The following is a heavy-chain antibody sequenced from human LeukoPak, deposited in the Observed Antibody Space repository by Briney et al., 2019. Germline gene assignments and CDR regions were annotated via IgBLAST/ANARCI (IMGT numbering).Heavy chain of an antibody. D-gene: IGHD3-22*01. Sequence: PGRSLRLSCATSGFTFSTYAMHWVRRAPGKGLEWVAVISFDGTDKYYADSVKGRFTISRDSSKNTLYLQMNSLRAEDSAVYYCARQDDKYGGDYWGQGTLVTVSS. CDR3: ARQDDKYGGDY. V-gene: IGHV3-30*04. J-gene: IGHJ4*02. CDR2: ISFDGTDK. CDR1: GFTFSTYA.